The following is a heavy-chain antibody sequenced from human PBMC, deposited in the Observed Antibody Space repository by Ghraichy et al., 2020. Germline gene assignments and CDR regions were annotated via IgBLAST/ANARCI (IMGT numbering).Heavy chain of an antibody. CDR1: GGSISSYY. J-gene: IGHJ4*02. CDR2: IYYSGST. Sequence: SETLSLTCTVSGGSISSYYWSWIRQPPGKGLEWIGYIYYSGSTNYNPSLKSRVTISVDTSKNQFSLKLSSVTAADTAVYYCARGTLYYYGSGSYWVFDYWGQGTLVTVSS. CDR3: ARGTLYYYGSGSYWVFDY. V-gene: IGHV4-59*01. D-gene: IGHD3-10*01.